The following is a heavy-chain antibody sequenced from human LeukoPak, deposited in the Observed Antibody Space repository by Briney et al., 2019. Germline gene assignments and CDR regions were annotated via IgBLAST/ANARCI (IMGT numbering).Heavy chain of an antibody. V-gene: IGHV4-31*03. CDR2: SYYTGST. D-gene: IGHD3-9*01. CDR1: GGSITSGRYY. J-gene: IGHJ4*02. CDR3: ARATYDLLTGYYLDS. Sequence: PSQTLSLTCSVSGGSITSGRYYRTWIRQYPEKGLEWIGYSYYTGSTHYKPSLKSRAAISLDKSKNQFSLNLTFATAADTAVYYCARATYDLLTGYYLDSWGQGTLVTVSS.